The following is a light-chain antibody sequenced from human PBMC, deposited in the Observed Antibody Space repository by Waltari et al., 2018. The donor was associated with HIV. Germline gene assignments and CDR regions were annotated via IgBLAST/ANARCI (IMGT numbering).Light chain of an antibody. CDR1: SPNIGAGYD. V-gene: IGLV1-40*01. CDR2: GNS. J-gene: IGLJ2*01. CDR3: QSYDSSLSGSV. Sequence: QSVLTQPPSVSGAPGQRVTISCTGSSPNIGAGYDVHWYQQLPVTAPNLLIYGNSNRPSGVPDRFSGSKSGTSASLAITGLQAEDEADYYCQSYDSSLSGSVFGGGTKLTVL.